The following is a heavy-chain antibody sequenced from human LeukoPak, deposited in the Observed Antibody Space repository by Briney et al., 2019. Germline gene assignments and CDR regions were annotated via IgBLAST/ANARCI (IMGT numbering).Heavy chain of an antibody. D-gene: IGHD5-18*01. J-gene: IGHJ5*02. V-gene: IGHV3-49*03. CDR3: IRHRHSFNWFDP. CDR2: IRSQAHGGTT. Sequence: GGSLRLSCTAPGFTFGDYFMNWFRQAPGKGLEWVGFIRSQAHGGTTEYAASVKGRFTISRDNSKSIAYLQMNSLKTDDTALYYCIRHRHSFNWFDPWGQGTLVTVSS. CDR1: GFTFGDYF.